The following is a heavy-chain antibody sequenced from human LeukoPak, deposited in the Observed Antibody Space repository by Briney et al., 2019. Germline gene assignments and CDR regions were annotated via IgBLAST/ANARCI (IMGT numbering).Heavy chain of an antibody. CDR1: GGSISSYY. J-gene: IGHJ2*01. CDR3: ARGSGSSWDTGYFDL. Sequence: PSETLSLTCTVSGGSISSYYWSWIRQPPGKGLEWIGYIYYSGSTNYNPSLKSRVTISVDTSKNQFSLKLSSVTAADTAVYYCARGSGSSWDTGYFDLWGRGTLVTVSS. CDR2: IYYSGST. D-gene: IGHD6-13*01. V-gene: IGHV4-59*01.